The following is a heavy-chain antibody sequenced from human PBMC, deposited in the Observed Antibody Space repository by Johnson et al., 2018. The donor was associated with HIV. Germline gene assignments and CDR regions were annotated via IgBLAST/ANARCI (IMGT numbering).Heavy chain of an antibody. V-gene: IGHV3-66*02. CDR2: IYSGGST. CDR1: GFTFGNYW. D-gene: IGHD3-22*01. CDR3: ARASSGYYYLTGGDGFDI. Sequence: EVQVVESGGGVVQPGRSLRLSCAASGFTFGNYWMTWVRQAPGKGLEWVSVIYSGGSTYYADSVKGRFTLSRDNSKNTLYLQMNSLRAEDTAVYYCARASSGYYYLTGGDGFDIWGQGTMVTVSS. J-gene: IGHJ3*02.